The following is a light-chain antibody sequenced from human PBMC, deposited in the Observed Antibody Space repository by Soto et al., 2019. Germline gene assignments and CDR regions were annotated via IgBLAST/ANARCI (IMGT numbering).Light chain of an antibody. CDR2: KAS. V-gene: IGKV1-5*03. CDR3: QQYDKYWT. J-gene: IGKJ1*01. CDR1: QSIGDL. Sequence: DIQMTQSPSTLSASVEDRVTITCRASQSIGDLLAWYQQKPGEAPKLLIYKASYLESGVPSRFSGSGSGTEFTLTISSLQPDDFATYYCQQYDKYWTFGQGTKVDIK.